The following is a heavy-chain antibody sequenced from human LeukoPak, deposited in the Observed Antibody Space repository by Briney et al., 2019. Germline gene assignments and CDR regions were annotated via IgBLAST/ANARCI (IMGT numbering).Heavy chain of an antibody. Sequence: PGGSLRLSCAASGFTFSSYWMHWVRQAPGKGLVWVSRINSDGSSTSYADSVKGRFTISRDNAKNTLYLQMNSLRAEDTAVYYCARVKRGSGWYRTLDYWGQGTLVTVSS. CDR1: GFTFSSYW. V-gene: IGHV3-74*01. CDR3: ARVKRGSGWYRTLDY. D-gene: IGHD6-19*01. J-gene: IGHJ4*02. CDR2: INSDGSST.